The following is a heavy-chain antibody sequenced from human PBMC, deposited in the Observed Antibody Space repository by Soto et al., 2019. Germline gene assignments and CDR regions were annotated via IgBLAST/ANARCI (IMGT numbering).Heavy chain of an antibody. CDR1: GGSISSGGYS. J-gene: IGHJ6*02. D-gene: IGHD3-9*01. V-gene: IGHV4-30-2*01. Sequence: PSETLSLTCAVSGGSISSGGYSWSWIRQPPGKGLEWIGYIYHSGSTYYNPSLKSRVTISEDRSKNQFSLKLSSVTAADTAVYYCARVYYDILTGNPLYSGMDVWGQGTXVTVSS. CDR2: IYHSGST. CDR3: ARVYYDILTGNPLYSGMDV.